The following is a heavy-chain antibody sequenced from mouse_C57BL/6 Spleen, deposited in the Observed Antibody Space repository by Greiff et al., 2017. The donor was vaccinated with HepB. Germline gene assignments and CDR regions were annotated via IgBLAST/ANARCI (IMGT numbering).Heavy chain of an antibody. CDR1: GFSFNTYA. CDR3: VRGETYYYGSSFDY. CDR2: IRSKSNNYAT. J-gene: IGHJ2*01. V-gene: IGHV10-1*01. D-gene: IGHD1-1*01. Sequence: EVQLVESGGGLVQPKGSLKLSCAASGFSFNTYAMNWVRQAPGKGLEWVARIRSKSNNYATYYADSVKDRFTISRDDSESMLYLQMNNLKTEDTAMYYCVRGETYYYGSSFDYWGQGTTLTVSS.